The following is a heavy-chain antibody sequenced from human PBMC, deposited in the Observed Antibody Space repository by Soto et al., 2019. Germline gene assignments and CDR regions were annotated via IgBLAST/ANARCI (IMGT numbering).Heavy chain of an antibody. Sequence: PGESLKISCKGSGYSFTSYWIGWVRQMPGKGLEWMGIIYPGDSDTRYSPSFQGQVTISADKSISTAYLQWSSLKASDTAMYYCARQGYSYDSSGYYGYCGQRPLVTVSS. V-gene: IGHV5-51*01. CDR3: ARQGYSYDSSGYYGY. D-gene: IGHD3-22*01. CDR1: GYSFTSYW. J-gene: IGHJ4*02. CDR2: IYPGDSDT.